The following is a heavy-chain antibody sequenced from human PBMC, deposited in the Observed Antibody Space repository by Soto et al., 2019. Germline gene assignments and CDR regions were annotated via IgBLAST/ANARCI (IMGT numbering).Heavy chain of an antibody. CDR3: AYSSTPFAY. V-gene: IGHV3-23*01. CDR1: GFTFSSYA. J-gene: IGHJ4*02. Sequence: EVPLLESGGGLVQPGGSLRLSCAASGFTFSSYAMSWVRQALGKGLEWVSAISGSGGSTDYADSVKGLFTISRDNSKYTLYLQMNSLRAEDTAVYYCAYSSTPFAYWGQGTLVTVSS. D-gene: IGHD6-13*01. CDR2: ISGSGGST.